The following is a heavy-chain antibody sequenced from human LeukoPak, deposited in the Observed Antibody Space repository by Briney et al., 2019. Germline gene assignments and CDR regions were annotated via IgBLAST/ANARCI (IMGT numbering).Heavy chain of an antibody. J-gene: IGHJ6*02. Sequence: GASVKVSCKASGYTFTTYGVTWVRQAPGQGLEWMGWINPNSGGTNYAQKLQGRVTMTTDTSTSTAYMELRSLRSDDTAVYYCARDCCCSSTSCYVRGLDYYYGMDVWGQGTTVTVSS. CDR3: ARDCCCSSTSCYVRGLDYYYGMDV. CDR1: GYTFTTYG. CDR2: INPNSGGT. V-gene: IGHV1-18*01. D-gene: IGHD2-2*01.